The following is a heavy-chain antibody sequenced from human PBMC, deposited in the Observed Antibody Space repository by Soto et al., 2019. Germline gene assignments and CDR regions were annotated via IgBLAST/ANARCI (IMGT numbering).Heavy chain of an antibody. J-gene: IGHJ6*02. D-gene: IGHD5-18*01. V-gene: IGHV4-4*07. Sequence: ASETLSLTCTVSGGSISSYYWSWIRQPAGKGPEWIGRIYTSGSTNYNPSLKSRVTMSVDTSKNQFSLKLSPVTAADTAVYYCARFRTAPYYYYGMDVWGQGTTVTVSS. CDR3: ARFRTAPYYYYGMDV. CDR1: GGSISSYY. CDR2: IYTSGST.